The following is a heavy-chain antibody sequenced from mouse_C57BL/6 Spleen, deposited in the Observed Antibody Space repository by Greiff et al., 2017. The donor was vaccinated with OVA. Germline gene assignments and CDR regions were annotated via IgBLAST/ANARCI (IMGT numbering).Heavy chain of an antibody. J-gene: IGHJ1*03. D-gene: IGHD1-1*01. CDR2: IDPSDSYT. Sequence: VQLQQPGAELVMPGASVKLSCKASGYTFTSYWMHWVKQRPGQGLEWIGEIDPSDSYTNYNQKFKGKSTLTVGKSSSTAYMQLSSLTSEDSAVYYCARRDYGSSGYFDVWGTGTTVTVSS. CDR3: ARRDYGSSGYFDV. CDR1: GYTFTSYW. V-gene: IGHV1-69*01.